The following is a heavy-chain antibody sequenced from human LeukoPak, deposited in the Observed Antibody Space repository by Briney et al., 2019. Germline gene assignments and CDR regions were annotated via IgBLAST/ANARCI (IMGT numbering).Heavy chain of an antibody. D-gene: IGHD6-13*01. CDR1: GYTFTTFW. CDR3: ARPASSRGYIGY. J-gene: IGHJ4*02. CDR2: FDPSNSYT. V-gene: IGHV5-10-1*01. Sequence: GESLRISCQGSGYTFTTFWINWGRQLPGRGLEWVVRFDPSNSYTNYSPSFQGHVAISFDKHINTAYLQWSGLRASDTAIYYCARPASSRGYIGYWGQGTLVTVSS.